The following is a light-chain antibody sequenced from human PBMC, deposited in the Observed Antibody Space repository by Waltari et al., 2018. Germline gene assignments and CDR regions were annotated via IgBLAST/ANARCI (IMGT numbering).Light chain of an antibody. CDR3: QQYYSFPLT. J-gene: IGKJ4*01. CDR1: KGLFCISNNKHD. Sequence: IVMTQSQDSLDVPLAEGATTNCWSSKGLFCISNNKHDLAWYQHKPGQPPKLLFYWASAREYGVPDRFSGSGSGTDFTLTINNLQAEDVAVYYCQQYYSFPLTFGGGTKVEIK. V-gene: IGKV4-1*01. CDR2: WAS.